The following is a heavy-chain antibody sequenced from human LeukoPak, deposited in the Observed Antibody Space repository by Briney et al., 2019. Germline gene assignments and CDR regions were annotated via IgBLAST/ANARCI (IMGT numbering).Heavy chain of an antibody. CDR2: ISSSSSYI. Sequence: GGSLRLSCAASGSTFSSYTMNWVRQAPGKGLEWVSSISSSSSYIYYADSVKGRFTISRDNAKNSLYLQMNSLRAEDTAVYYCARDPGSSSYADYWGQGTLVTVSS. V-gene: IGHV3-21*01. D-gene: IGHD6-13*01. CDR3: ARDPGSSSYADY. CDR1: GSTFSSYT. J-gene: IGHJ4*02.